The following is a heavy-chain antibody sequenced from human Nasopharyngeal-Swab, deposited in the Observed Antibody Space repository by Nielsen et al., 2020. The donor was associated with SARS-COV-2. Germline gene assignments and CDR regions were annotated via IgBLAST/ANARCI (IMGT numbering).Heavy chain of an antibody. D-gene: IGHD2-15*01. CDR3: ARQIGYCSSGSCYDYMDV. J-gene: IGHJ6*03. CDR1: GGSISSGGYS. Sequence: SETLSLTCAVSGGSISSGGYSWSWIRQPPGKGLEWIGYIYHSGSTYYNPSLKSRVTISVDRSKNQFSLKLSSVTAADTAVYYCARQIGYCSSGSCYDYMDVWGKGTTVTVSS. CDR2: IYHSGST. V-gene: IGHV4-30-2*01.